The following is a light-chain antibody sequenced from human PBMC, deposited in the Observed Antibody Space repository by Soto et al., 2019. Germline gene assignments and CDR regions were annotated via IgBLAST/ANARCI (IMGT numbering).Light chain of an antibody. J-gene: IGKJ4*01. V-gene: IGKV3-15*01. CDR3: QQRSNWLT. CDR2: GAS. CDR1: QSVSTD. Sequence: ERLMTQSPATLSVSPGERATLSCRASQSVSTDLAWYQQKPGQAPRLLIYGASTRATGIPARFSGSGSGTEFTLTISSLQSEDYAVYYCQQRSNWLTFGGGTKVDIK.